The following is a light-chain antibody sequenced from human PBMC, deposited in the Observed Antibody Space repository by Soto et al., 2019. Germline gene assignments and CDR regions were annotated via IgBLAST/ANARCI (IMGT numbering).Light chain of an antibody. V-gene: IGKV2-28*01. J-gene: IGKJ3*01. CDR1: QSLLHSNGYNY. Sequence: DIVMTQSPLSLSVTPGEPASISCRSSQSLLHSNGYNYLDWYLQKPGQSPQLLIYLDSNRASGVHDRFSGSGSGTDFTLKISRVEAEDVGVYYCMQALQTPFTFGPGTKADIK. CDR3: MQALQTPFT. CDR2: LDS.